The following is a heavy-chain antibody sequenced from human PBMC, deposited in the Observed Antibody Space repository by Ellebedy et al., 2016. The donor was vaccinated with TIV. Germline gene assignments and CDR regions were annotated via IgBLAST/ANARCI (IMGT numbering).Heavy chain of an antibody. CDR1: GYTFTTYG. Sequence: ASVKVSXKASGYTFTTYGIRWVRQAPGQGLEWMGWISPYNGNTRYAQKFEGRLTLTTDTSTTTVYMELRSLTSDDTAVYYCARENLAASLDYWGQGTVVTVSS. CDR3: ARENLAASLDY. V-gene: IGHV1-18*01. CDR2: ISPYNGNT. J-gene: IGHJ4*02.